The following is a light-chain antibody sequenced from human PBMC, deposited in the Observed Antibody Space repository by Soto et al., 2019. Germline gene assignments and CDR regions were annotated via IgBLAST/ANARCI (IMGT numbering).Light chain of an antibody. CDR3: QQYENSPLT. V-gene: IGKV3-20*01. J-gene: IGKJ4*01. CDR1: QSVGSSF. CDR2: RTS. Sequence: EIVLTQSPDTLSLSPGERATLSCRASQSVGSSFLAWYQQKPSQAPRLLIYRTSTRATGIPDRFTGSGSGTDFTLTISRLEPEDFAVYYCQQYENSPLTFGGGTKVEIK.